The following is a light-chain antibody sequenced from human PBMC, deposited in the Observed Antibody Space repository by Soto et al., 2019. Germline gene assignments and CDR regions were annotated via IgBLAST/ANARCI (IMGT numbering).Light chain of an antibody. J-gene: IGKJ4*01. CDR2: GAS. CDR3: QQYGSSPLT. CDR1: QSVGSD. Sequence: EIVMTQSPATLSVSPGERATLSCRASQSVGSDLAWYRQKPGQAPRPLVYGASSRATGIPDRFSGSGSGTDFTLTISRLDPEDFAVYYCQQYGSSPLTFGGGTKVDIK. V-gene: IGKV3-20*01.